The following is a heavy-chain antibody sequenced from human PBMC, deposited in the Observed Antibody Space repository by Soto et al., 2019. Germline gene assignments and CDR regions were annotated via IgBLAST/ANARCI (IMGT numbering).Heavy chain of an antibody. CDR1: GGTFITYA. V-gene: IGHV1-69*13. Sequence: SVKVSCKASGGTFITYAINWVRQAPGQGLEWMGGFIPLSGTTLYAQRFQGRVVTTADESTNTAYMELSGLRSEDTAVYYCATSPKVELRFFAWVDLWGQGTLGT. D-gene: IGHD3-3*01. CDR2: FIPLSGTT. J-gene: IGHJ5*02. CDR3: ATSPKVELRFFAWVDL.